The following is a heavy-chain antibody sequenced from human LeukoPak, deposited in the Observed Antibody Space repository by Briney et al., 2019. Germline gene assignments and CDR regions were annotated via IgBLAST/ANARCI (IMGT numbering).Heavy chain of an antibody. CDR3: ARVKREYYDSSGYCSGLCSAFDI. CDR2: IYYSGST. D-gene: IGHD3-22*01. CDR1: GGSISSSSYY. Sequence: SETLSLTCTVSGGSISSSSYYWGWIRQPPGKGLEWIGSIYYSGSTYYNPSLKSRVTISVDTSKNQFSLKLSSVTAADTAVYYCARVKREYYDSSGYCSGLCSAFDIWGQGTMVTVSS. J-gene: IGHJ3*02. V-gene: IGHV4-39*07.